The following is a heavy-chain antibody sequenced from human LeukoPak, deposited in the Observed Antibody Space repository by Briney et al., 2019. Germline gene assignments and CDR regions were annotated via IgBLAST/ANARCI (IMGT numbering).Heavy chain of an antibody. D-gene: IGHD3-22*01. J-gene: IGHJ4*02. Sequence: GGSLRLSCAASGFTFSSYGMHWVRQAPGKGLEWVAFIRYDGSNKYYADSVKGRFTISRDNSKNTLYLQMNSLRAEDTAVYYCAKRGLYYYDPPDSWGQGTLVTVSS. CDR1: GFTFSSYG. CDR2: IRYDGSNK. CDR3: AKRGLYYYDPPDS. V-gene: IGHV3-30*02.